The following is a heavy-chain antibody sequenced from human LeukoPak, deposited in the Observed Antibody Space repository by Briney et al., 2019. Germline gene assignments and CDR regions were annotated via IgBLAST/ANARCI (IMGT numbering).Heavy chain of an antibody. Sequence: SVNLSCKVSGVTFSSYAISWVRQAPGQGLEWMGGIIPIFGTANYAQKFKGRVTITADESTSTAYMELSSLRSDDTALYYCARVTITMVRGVITGNNWFDPWGQGTLVTVSS. J-gene: IGHJ5*02. CDR3: ARVTITMVRGVITGNNWFDP. CDR2: IIPIFGTA. D-gene: IGHD3-10*01. CDR1: GVTFSSYA. V-gene: IGHV1-69*13.